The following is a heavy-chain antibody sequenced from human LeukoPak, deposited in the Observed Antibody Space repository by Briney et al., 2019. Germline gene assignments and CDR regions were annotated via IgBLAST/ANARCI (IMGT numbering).Heavy chain of an antibody. CDR1: GGSISSYH. J-gene: IGHJ4*02. V-gene: IGHV4-59*01. Sequence: KPSETLSLTCTVSGGSISSYHGSWIRQPPGKGLEWVGYIYYSGSTNYNPSLKSRVTISVDTSKNQFSLKLSSVTAADTAVYYCARSHSVWTSFDYWGQGTLVTVSS. D-gene: IGHD3/OR15-3a*01. CDR3: ARSHSVWTSFDY. CDR2: IYYSGST.